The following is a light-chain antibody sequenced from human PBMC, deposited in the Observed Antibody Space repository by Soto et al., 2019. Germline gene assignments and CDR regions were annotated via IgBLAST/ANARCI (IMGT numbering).Light chain of an antibody. CDR3: SSYTSNNNSRV. J-gene: IGLJ1*01. CDR2: DVS. Sequence: QSALTQPPSASGSPGQSVTISCTGTSSDVGGYKYVSWYQQYPGKAPKLMISDVSKRPSGVPDRFSGSKSGNTASLTVSGLQAEDEAEYYCSSYTSNNNSRVFGTGTKVTVL. CDR1: SSDVGGYKY. V-gene: IGLV2-8*01.